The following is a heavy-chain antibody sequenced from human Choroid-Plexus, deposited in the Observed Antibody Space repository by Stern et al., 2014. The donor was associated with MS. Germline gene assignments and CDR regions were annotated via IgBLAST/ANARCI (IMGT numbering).Heavy chain of an antibody. CDR1: GYNLTTYA. J-gene: IGHJ4*02. Sequence: QVQLVQSGSELKKPGASVKVSCRASGYNLTTYAINWVRQAPGQGLEGMGWINTKTGNPTFAQGFTGRFVFSLDPSINTAFLQISSLKAEDSALYYCATWGAGSSPPLFYWGQGTLVTVSS. CDR3: ATWGAGSSPPLFY. D-gene: IGHD6-6*01. CDR2: INTKTGNP. V-gene: IGHV7-4-1*02.